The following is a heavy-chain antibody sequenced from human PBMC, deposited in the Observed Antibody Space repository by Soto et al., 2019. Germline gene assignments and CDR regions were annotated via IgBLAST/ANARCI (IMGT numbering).Heavy chain of an antibody. CDR2: IYYSGST. CDR1: GGSISSSSYY. D-gene: IGHD5-18*01. V-gene: IGHV4-39*01. Sequence: QLQLQESGPGLVKPSETLSLTCTVSGGSISSSSYYWGWIRQPPGKWLECIGSIYYSGSTYYNPSLKSRLPISGDTSKNQFSLKLSSVTAADTAVDYCARPQTAMVLDAFDIWGQGTMVTVSS. J-gene: IGHJ3*02. CDR3: ARPQTAMVLDAFDI.